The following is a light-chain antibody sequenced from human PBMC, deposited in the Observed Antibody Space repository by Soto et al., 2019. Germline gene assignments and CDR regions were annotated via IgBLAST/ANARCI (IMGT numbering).Light chain of an antibody. CDR3: QVWDSSSDSEV. CDR1: NIGSKS. CDR2: DDS. J-gene: IGLJ2*01. Sequence: SSELTQPPSVSVAPGQTARITCGGTNIGSKSVHWYQQKPGQAPVLVVYDDSDRPSGIPERFSGSNSGNTATLTISRVEAGDEADYYCQVWDSSSDSEVFGGGTKLTVL. V-gene: IGLV3-21*02.